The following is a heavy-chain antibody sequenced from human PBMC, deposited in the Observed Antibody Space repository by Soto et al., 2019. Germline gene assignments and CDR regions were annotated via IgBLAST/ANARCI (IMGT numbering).Heavy chain of an antibody. J-gene: IGHJ6*02. CDR2: ISAYNGNT. Sequence: ASVKVSCKASGYTFTSYGISWVRQAPGQGLEWMGWISAYNGNTNYAQKLQGRVTMTTDTSTSTAYMELRSLRSDDTAVYYCARGGKYYYDSSGYYPYYAMDVWGQGPTVTVSS. V-gene: IGHV1-18*01. D-gene: IGHD3-22*01. CDR1: GYTFTSYG. CDR3: ARGGKYYYDSSGYYPYYAMDV.